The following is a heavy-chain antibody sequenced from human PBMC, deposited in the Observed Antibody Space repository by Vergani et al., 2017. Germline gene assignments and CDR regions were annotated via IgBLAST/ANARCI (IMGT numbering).Heavy chain of an antibody. Sequence: EVQLLESGGGLVQPGGSLRLSCEASGFSFPGYAMSWVRQAPGKGLEWVSSVSGSSATPYYADSVKGRFLISRDNSKNTLHLQMNSLRADDTAVYYCTKGSRGYTGYFFDYWGQGTLATVSS. CDR2: VSGSSATP. D-gene: IGHD5-12*01. V-gene: IGHV3-23*01. J-gene: IGHJ4*02. CDR3: TKGSRGYTGYFFDY. CDR1: GFSFPGYA.